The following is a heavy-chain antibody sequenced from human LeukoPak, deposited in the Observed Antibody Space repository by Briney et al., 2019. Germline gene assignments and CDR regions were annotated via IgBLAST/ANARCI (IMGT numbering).Heavy chain of an antibody. J-gene: IGHJ5*02. V-gene: IGHV4-39*07. Sequence: PSETLSLTCTVSGGSISSSSYYWGWIRQPPGKGLEWIGSIYYSGSTYYNPSLKSRVTISVDTSKNQFSLKLSSVTAADTAVYYCARGSIAAGYLSWHWFDPWGQGTLVTVSS. CDR3: ARGSIAAGYLSWHWFDP. D-gene: IGHD6-13*01. CDR1: GGSISSSSYY. CDR2: IYYSGST.